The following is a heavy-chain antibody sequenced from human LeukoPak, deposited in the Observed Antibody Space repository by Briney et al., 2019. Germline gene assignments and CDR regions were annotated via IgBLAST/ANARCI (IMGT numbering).Heavy chain of an antibody. CDR1: GGTFSSYA. CDR2: IIPILGIA. CDR3: ARASGYYDSSGYYYPYWFDP. D-gene: IGHD3-22*01. V-gene: IGHV1-69*04. J-gene: IGHJ5*02. Sequence: SVKVSCKASGGTFSSYAISWVRQAPGQGLEWMGRIIPILGIANYAQKFQGRVTITADKSTSTAYMELSSPRSEDTAVYYCARASGYYDSSGYYYPYWFDPWGQGTLVTVSS.